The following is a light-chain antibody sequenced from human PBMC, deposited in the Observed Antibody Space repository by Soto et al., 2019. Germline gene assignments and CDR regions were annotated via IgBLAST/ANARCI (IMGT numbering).Light chain of an antibody. CDR3: QQSYSTPPT. J-gene: IGKJ1*01. V-gene: IGKV1-27*01. CDR1: QGITNF. CDR2: EAS. Sequence: EIQMTQSTSSLSASVGDRVTITCRASQGITNFLAWYQQKPGKVPKLLIYEASTLQSGVPSRFSGSGSGTDFTLTISSLQPEDFATCYCQQSYSTPPTFGQGIKVDIK.